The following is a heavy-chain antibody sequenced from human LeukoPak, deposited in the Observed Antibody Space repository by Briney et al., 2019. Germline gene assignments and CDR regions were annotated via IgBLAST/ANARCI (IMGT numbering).Heavy chain of an antibody. D-gene: IGHD6-6*01. CDR3: ARDVRPDY. Sequence: GSLRLSCAASGFTFSSYWMSWVRQAPGEGLEWVANIKQDGAEKYYMDSVKGRFSISRDNAKNSLYLLMNALRAEDTAVYYCARDVRPDYWGQGTLVTVST. J-gene: IGHJ4*02. V-gene: IGHV3-7*04. CDR1: GFTFSSYW. CDR2: IKQDGAEK.